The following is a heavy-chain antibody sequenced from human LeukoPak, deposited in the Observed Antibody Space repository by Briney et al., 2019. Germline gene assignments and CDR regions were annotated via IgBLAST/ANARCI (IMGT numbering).Heavy chain of an antibody. V-gene: IGHV1-2*02. D-gene: IGHD6-19*01. J-gene: IGHJ4*02. CDR3: ARVAVASTGSVDY. Sequence: ASVTVSCKASGYTFTGYYMHWVRQAPGQGLEWMGWINPNSGGTNYAQKFQGRVTMTRDTSINTAYMELSRLRSDDTAVYYCARVAVASTGSVDYWGQGTLVTVSS. CDR2: INPNSGGT. CDR1: GYTFTGYY.